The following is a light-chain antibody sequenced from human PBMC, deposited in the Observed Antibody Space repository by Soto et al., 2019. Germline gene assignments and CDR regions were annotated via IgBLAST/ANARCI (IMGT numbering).Light chain of an antibody. CDR1: QKISSTV. CDR2: GAS. Sequence: ETVLTQSPGILSLSPGERASLSCRASQKISSTVLAWYQQKPGQAPRLLIYGASSRTTGIPDRFSGSGSGTDFTLTISRLEPGDLAVYYCQQYGSSPRTFGQGTKVEIK. V-gene: IGKV3-20*01. CDR3: QQYGSSPRT. J-gene: IGKJ1*01.